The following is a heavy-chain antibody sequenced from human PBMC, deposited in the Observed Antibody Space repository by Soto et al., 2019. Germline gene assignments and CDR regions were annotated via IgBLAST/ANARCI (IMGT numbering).Heavy chain of an antibody. CDR2: IKSKTDGGTT. CDR3: TTDPSGRWLYRYNYYYGMDV. D-gene: IGHD3-16*02. Sequence: EVQLVESGGGLVKPGGSLRLSCAASGFTFSNAWMNWVRQAPGKGLEWVGRIKSKTDGGTTDYAAPVKGRFTISSVDSKNTRYLQMNSLKTEATAVYYCTTDPSGRWLYRYNYYYGMDVWGQGTTVTVSS. J-gene: IGHJ6*02. V-gene: IGHV3-15*07. CDR1: GFTFSNAW.